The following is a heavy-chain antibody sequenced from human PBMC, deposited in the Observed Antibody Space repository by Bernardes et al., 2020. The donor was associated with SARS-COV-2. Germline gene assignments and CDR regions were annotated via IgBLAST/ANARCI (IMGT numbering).Heavy chain of an antibody. CDR2: IRSSSSYI. CDR3: ARDLVDGSGWAFDY. V-gene: IGHV3-21*01. Sequence: GGSLRLSCAASGFTFSSYSMNWVRQAPGKGLEWVSSIRSSSSYIYYADSVKGRFTISRDNAKNSLYLQMNSLRAEDTAVYYCARDLVDGSGWAFDYWGQGTLVTVSS. J-gene: IGHJ4*02. CDR1: GFTFSSYS. D-gene: IGHD6-19*01.